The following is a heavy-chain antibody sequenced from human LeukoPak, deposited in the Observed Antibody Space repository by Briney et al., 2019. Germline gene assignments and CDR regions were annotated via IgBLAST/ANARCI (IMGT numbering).Heavy chain of an antibody. J-gene: IGHJ6*02. Sequence: ASVKVSCKASGYTFTSYDINWVRQATGQGLEWMGWMNPNSGNTGYAQKFQGRVTMTRNTSISTAYMELRSLRSDDTAVYYCARSGDYYYGSGNYGMDVWGQGTTVTVSS. CDR1: GYTFTSYD. CDR2: MNPNSGNT. D-gene: IGHD3-10*01. CDR3: ARSGDYYYGSGNYGMDV. V-gene: IGHV1-8*01.